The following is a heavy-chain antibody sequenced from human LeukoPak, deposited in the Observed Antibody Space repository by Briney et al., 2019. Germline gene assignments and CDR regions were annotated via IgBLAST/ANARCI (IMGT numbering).Heavy chain of an antibody. CDR3: ARGHMVRGVSDD. D-gene: IGHD3-10*01. CDR2: MSPNSRNT. Sequence: GASVKVSCKASGYTFTSYDINWVRQATGQGLEWMGWMSPNSRNTGYAQKFQGRITMTRDTSITTACMELSSLTSDDTAVYYCARGHMVRGVSDDWGQGTLVTVSS. CDR1: GYTFTSYD. J-gene: IGHJ4*02. V-gene: IGHV1-8*01.